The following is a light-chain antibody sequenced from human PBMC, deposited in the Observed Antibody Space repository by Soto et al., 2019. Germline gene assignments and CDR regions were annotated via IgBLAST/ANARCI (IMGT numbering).Light chain of an antibody. V-gene: IGLV2-14*01. J-gene: IGLJ1*01. CDR1: SSDVGGYNY. CDR3: SSYTRSSTQV. Sequence: QSALTQPASVSGSPGQSITISCTGTSSDVGGYNYVSWYQQHPGKAPKLMIYEVSNRPSGVSNRFSGSKSGNTASLTISGLQAEDEADYYCSSYTRSSTQVFGTGTKVTGL. CDR2: EVS.